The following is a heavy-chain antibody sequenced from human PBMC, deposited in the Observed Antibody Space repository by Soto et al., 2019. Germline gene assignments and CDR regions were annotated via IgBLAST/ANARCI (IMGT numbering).Heavy chain of an antibody. D-gene: IGHD4-17*01. J-gene: IGHJ6*03. CDR3: ARHGDYVSMDV. Sequence: EVQLVESGGGLVQPGGSLRLSCAASGFTFSNCWMSWVRQAPGKGLEWVANIKQDGSEKYYVDSVKGRFTISRDNAKNSLYLQMNSLRAEDTAVYYCARHGDYVSMDVWGKGTTVTVSS. V-gene: IGHV3-7*01. CDR1: GFTFSNCW. CDR2: IKQDGSEK.